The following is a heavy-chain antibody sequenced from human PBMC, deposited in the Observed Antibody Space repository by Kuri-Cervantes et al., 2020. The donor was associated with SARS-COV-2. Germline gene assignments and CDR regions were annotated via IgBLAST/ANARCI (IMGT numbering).Heavy chain of an antibody. Sequence: GGSLRLSCAASGFTFSSYAMTWVRQAPGRGLEWVSSISSSSSYISHADSMKGRFTISRDNAKNSLYLQMNSLRAEDTAVYYCARDYGSGPSGAYYYYGMDVWGQGTTVTVSS. CDR3: ARDYGSGPSGAYYYYGMDV. J-gene: IGHJ6*02. V-gene: IGHV3-21*01. CDR2: ISSSSSYI. CDR1: GFTFSSYA. D-gene: IGHD3-10*01.